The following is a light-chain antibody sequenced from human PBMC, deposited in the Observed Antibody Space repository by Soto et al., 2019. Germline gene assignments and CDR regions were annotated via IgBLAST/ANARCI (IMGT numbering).Light chain of an antibody. Sequence: IQMTQSPSSLSVSVGYRVTITCRASQDIRNDLGWYQQKPGKAPKLLIYGTSNLQSGVPSRFSGRGSGTEFTLTISSLQPEDFAIYYCLQDYIYPYTFGQGTRLEIK. CDR3: LQDYIYPYT. CDR2: GTS. J-gene: IGKJ5*01. V-gene: IGKV1-6*01. CDR1: QDIRND.